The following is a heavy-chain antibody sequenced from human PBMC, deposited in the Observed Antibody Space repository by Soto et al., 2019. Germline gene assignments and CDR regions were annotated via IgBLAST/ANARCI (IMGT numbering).Heavy chain of an antibody. D-gene: IGHD7-27*01. V-gene: IGHV4-30-4*01. CDR2: IFDSGTT. J-gene: IGHJ4*02. Sequence: PSETLSLTCTVSGGSITSDYSCWSWIRQPPGEGLEWIGHIFDSGTTYTNPSLRSKVAISLDTSKNHFSLTLSPVTAADTAVYYCARGPSGDKVHYWGQGALVTVSS. CDR3: ARGPSGDKVHY. CDR1: GGSITSDYSC.